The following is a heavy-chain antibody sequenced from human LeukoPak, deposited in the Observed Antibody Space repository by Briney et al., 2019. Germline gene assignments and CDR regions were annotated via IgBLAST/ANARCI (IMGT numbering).Heavy chain of an antibody. CDR3: ARAEVYNGYSSSWYWFDP. D-gene: IGHD6-13*01. J-gene: IGHJ5*02. CDR2: INPNSGGT. CDR1: GYTFTGYY. V-gene: IGHV1-2*02. Sequence: ASVKVSCKASGYTFTGYYMHWVRQAPGQGLEWMGWINPNSGGTNYAQKFQGRVTMTRDTSISTAYVELSRLRSDDTAVYYCARAEVYNGYSSSWYWFDPWGQGTLVTVSS.